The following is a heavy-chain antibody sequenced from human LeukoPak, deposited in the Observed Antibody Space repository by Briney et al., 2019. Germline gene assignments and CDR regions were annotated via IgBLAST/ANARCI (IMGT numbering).Heavy chain of an antibody. V-gene: IGHV3-11*05. CDR3: AREEGGAGLYGFDI. CDR1: GFTFSDYY. D-gene: IGHD1-26*01. J-gene: IGHJ3*02. Sequence: GGSLRLSCAASGFTFSDYYMSWIRQAPGKGLEWVSYISSSSSYANYADSVKGRFTISRDNAKNSLYLQMNSLRAEDTAVYYCAREEGGAGLYGFDIWGQGTMVTVSS. CDR2: ISSSSSYA.